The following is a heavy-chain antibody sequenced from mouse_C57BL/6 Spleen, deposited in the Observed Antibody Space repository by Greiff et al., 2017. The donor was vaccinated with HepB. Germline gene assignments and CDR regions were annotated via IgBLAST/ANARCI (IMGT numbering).Heavy chain of an antibody. Sequence: QQSCKASGYTFTSYWMHWVKQRPGQGLEWIGEIDPSDSYTNYNQKFKGKSTLTVDKSSSTAYMQLSSLTSEDSAVYYCARKATPYFDYWGQGTTLTVSS. V-gene: IGHV1-69*01. D-gene: IGHD3-2*02. J-gene: IGHJ2*01. CDR3: ARKATPYFDY. CDR1: GYTFTSYW. CDR2: IDPSDSYT.